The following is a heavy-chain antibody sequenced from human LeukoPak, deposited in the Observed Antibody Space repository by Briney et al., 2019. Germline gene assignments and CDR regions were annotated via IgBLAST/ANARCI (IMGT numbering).Heavy chain of an antibody. V-gene: IGHV3-11*04. D-gene: IGHD3-10*01. CDR3: ARSNGVRVTSFDI. Sequence: GGSLRLSCAASGFTFSDYYMSWIRQAPGKGLEWVSYISDSRNTIYYADSVKGRFTISRDNAKYSVYLQMNSLRAEDTAVYYCARSNGVRVTSFDIWGQGTMVTVSS. CDR1: GFTFSDYY. CDR2: ISDSRNTI. J-gene: IGHJ3*02.